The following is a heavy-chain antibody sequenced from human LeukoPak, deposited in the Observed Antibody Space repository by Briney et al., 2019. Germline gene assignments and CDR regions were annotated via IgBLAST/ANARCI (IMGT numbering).Heavy chain of an antibody. J-gene: IGHJ4*02. CDR2: TYYRSKWYN. CDR1: GDSVSTNSAA. CDR3: AGDMGVFSKWSKYDY. V-gene: IGHV6-1*01. Sequence: SQTLSLTCAISGDSVSTNSAAWNWIRQSPSRGLEWLGRTYYRSKWYNDYAVSVESRIDINPDTSKNQFSLRLNSVTPEDTAVYYCAGDMGVFSKWSKYDYWGQGTLVTVSS. D-gene: IGHD2-15*01.